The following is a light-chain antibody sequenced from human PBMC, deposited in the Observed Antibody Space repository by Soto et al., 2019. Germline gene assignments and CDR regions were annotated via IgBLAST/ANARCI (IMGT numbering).Light chain of an antibody. CDR2: EVS. V-gene: IGLV2-14*01. J-gene: IGLJ1*01. CDR1: SSDVGGYNY. CDR3: SSYTSSSALYV. Sequence: QLVLTQPASVSGSTGQSITISCTGTSSDVGGYNYVSWYQQHPGKAPKLMIYEVSNRPSGISNRFSGSKSGNTASLTISGLQAEDEADYYCSSYTSSSALYVFGTGTKLTVL.